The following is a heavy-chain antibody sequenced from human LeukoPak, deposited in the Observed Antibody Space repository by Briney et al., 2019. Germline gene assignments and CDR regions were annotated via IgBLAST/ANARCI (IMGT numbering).Heavy chain of an antibody. Sequence: SETLSLTCTVSGGSIRNYYWSWIRQPPGKGLEWIGEINHSGSTNYNPSLKSRVTISVDTSKNQFSLKLSSVTAADTAVYYCARVHRAYYGGNSAGIDYWGQGTLVTVSS. CDR3: ARVHRAYYGGNSAGIDY. CDR2: INHSGST. CDR1: GGSIRNYY. J-gene: IGHJ4*02. V-gene: IGHV4-34*01. D-gene: IGHD4-23*01.